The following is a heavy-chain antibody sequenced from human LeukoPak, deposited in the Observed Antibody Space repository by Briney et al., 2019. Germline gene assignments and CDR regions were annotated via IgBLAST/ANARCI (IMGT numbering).Heavy chain of an antibody. Sequence: GGSLRLSCAASGFTFSSYSMNWVRQAPGKGLEWASSISSSSSYIYYADSVKGRFTISRDNAKNSLYLQMNSLRAEDTAVYYCARDPSLGDGYKPFDYWGQGTLVTVSS. CDR1: GFTFSSYS. D-gene: IGHD5-24*01. CDR2: ISSSSSYI. V-gene: IGHV3-21*01. J-gene: IGHJ4*02. CDR3: ARDPSLGDGYKPFDY.